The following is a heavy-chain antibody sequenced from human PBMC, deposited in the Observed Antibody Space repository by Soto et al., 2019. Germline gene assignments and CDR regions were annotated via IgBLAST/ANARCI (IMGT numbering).Heavy chain of an antibody. CDR1: GGSISSGGYS. Sequence: QLQLQESGSGLVKPSQTLSLTCAVSGGSISSGGYSWSWIRQPPGKGLEWIGYIYHSGSTYYNPSLKSRVTISVDTSKNQFSLKLTSATAADTALYYCARGGTTLVTRGYFDYWGQGTLVTVSS. J-gene: IGHJ4*02. V-gene: IGHV4-30-2*01. D-gene: IGHD5-18*01. CDR3: ARGGTTLVTRGYFDY. CDR2: IYHSGST.